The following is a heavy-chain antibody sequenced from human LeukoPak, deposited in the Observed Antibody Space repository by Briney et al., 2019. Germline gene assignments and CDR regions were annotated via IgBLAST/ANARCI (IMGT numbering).Heavy chain of an antibody. Sequence: PGGSLRLSCAASGFTFSSYAMSWVRQAPGKGLEWVSTISGTGGTTYYADSVKGRFTISRDNSKNTLYLQMNSLRVGDTAVYYCAKESPQFDYWGQGTLVTVSS. V-gene: IGHV3-23*01. CDR1: GFTFSSYA. CDR2: ISGTGGTT. J-gene: IGHJ4*02. CDR3: AKESPQFDY.